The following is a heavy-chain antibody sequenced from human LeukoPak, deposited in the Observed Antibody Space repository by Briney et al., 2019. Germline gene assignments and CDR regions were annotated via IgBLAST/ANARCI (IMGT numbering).Heavy chain of an antibody. CDR3: ATDLVGRYYDSSGYARDDY. CDR2: FDPEDGET. J-gene: IGHJ4*02. CDR1: GYTLTELS. V-gene: IGHV1-24*01. D-gene: IGHD3-22*01. Sequence: ASVKVSCKVSGYTLTELSMHWVRQAPGKGLEWMGGFDPEDGETIYAQKFQGRVTMTEDTSTDTAYMELSSLRSEDTAVYYCATDLVGRYYDSSGYARDDYWGQGALVTVSS.